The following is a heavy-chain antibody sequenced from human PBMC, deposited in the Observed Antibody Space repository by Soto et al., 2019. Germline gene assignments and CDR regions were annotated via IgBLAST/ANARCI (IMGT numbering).Heavy chain of an antibody. D-gene: IGHD3-3*01. CDR2: IIPIFGTA. V-gene: IGHV1-69*13. CDR3: ARGSFWSGYYTRSVDYFDY. J-gene: IGHJ4*02. Sequence: GASVKVSCKASGGTFSSYAISWVRQAPGQGLEWMGGIIPIFGTANYAQKFQGRVTITADESTSTAYMELSSLRSEDTAVYYCARGSFWSGYYTRSVDYFDYWGQGTLVTVSS. CDR1: GGTFSSYA.